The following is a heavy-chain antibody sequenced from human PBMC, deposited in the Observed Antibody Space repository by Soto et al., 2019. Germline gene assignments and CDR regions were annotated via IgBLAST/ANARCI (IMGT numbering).Heavy chain of an antibody. CDR2: IIPNFDTP. Sequence: QVHLVQSGAEVKKPGSSVKVSCKTSGGSFNNYAVSWVRQAPGQGLEWMGGIIPNFDTPNYAQKFQHRVTIIADESTSTVYMELRSLRSNDTAVYYCAVAMVREILIFESSGMHVWGQGTTVIVSS. CDR1: GGSFNNYA. J-gene: IGHJ6*02. D-gene: IGHD3-10*01. V-gene: IGHV1-69*01. CDR3: AVAMVREILIFESSGMHV.